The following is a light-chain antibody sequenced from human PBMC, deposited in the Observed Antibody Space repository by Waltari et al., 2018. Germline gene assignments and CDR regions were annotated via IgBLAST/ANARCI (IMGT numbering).Light chain of an antibody. CDR1: SSDVGSYNL. CDR3: CSYAGSSTSVV. Sequence: QSALTQPASVSGSPGQSITFSCTGTSSDVGSYNLVSWYQQLPGKAPKLMIYEGSKRPSGVSNRFSGSKSGNTASLTISGLQAEDEADYYCCSYAGSSTSVVFGGGTKLTVL. CDR2: EGS. V-gene: IGLV2-23*01. J-gene: IGLJ2*01.